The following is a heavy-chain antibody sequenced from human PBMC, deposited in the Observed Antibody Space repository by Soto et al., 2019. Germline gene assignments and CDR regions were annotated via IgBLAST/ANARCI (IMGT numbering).Heavy chain of an antibody. D-gene: IGHD3-16*01. CDR1: GFSLTTRGVG. CDR3: AHIPNYYQYDWFDP. CDR2: IYWDDDK. J-gene: IGHJ5*02. V-gene: IGHV2-5*02. Sequence: QITLKESGPTLVKPTQTLTLTCTFSGFSLTTRGVGVGWICQPPGKALECLALIYWDDDKRYSPSLQSRLSITKDTSKNQVVLTMINVDPVDTATYYCAHIPNYYQYDWFDPWGQGTLVSVSS.